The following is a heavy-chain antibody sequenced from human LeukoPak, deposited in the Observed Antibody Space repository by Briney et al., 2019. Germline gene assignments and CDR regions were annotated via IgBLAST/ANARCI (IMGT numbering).Heavy chain of an antibody. D-gene: IGHD1-26*01. CDR2: INSDGTSV. CDR3: AKVRNRIQGAVDY. J-gene: IGHJ4*02. Sequence: GGSLRLSCAASGFTFDNHWMHWIRQVPGKVLVWVSRINSDGTSVDYADSVKGRFTISRDNAKNTLSLLMNSLRAEDTSVYYCAKVRNRIQGAVDYWGQGTLVTVSS. CDR1: GFTFDNHW. V-gene: IGHV3-74*01.